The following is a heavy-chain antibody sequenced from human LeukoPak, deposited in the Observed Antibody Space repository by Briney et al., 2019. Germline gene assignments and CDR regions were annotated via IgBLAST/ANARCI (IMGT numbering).Heavy chain of an antibody. V-gene: IGHV3-30*01. J-gene: IGHJ4*02. CDR1: GFTLSSYA. D-gene: IGHD1-26*01. CDR3: TRGRGSYSLDY. CDR2: ISYDGSNE. Sequence: PGGSLRLSCAASGFTLSSYAMHWVRQAPGEGREWGAIISYDGSNEHYADSVKGRFTISRDNSKNTLYLQMNSLRAEDTAIYYCTRGRGSYSLDYWGRGTLVTVSS.